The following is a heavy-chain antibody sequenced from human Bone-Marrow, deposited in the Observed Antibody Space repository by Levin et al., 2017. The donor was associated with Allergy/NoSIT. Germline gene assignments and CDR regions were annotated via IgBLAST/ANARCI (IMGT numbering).Heavy chain of an antibody. J-gene: IGHJ4*02. CDR2: IWYDESNK. D-gene: IGHD3-10*01. CDR1: GFTFSSYG. Sequence: SGGSLRLSCAASGFTFSSYGMHWVRLAPGKGLEWVAVIWYDESNKYNIDSVKGRFTISRDNSKNTLYLQMNSLRAEDTAVYYCARGGRERVYGSGSYPEFWGQGTLVTVSS. V-gene: IGHV3-33*01. CDR3: ARGGRERVYGSGSYPEF.